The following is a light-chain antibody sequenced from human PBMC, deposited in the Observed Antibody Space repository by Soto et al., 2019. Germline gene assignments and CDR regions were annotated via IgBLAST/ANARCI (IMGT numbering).Light chain of an antibody. Sequence: QSALTQPRSVSGSPGQSVTISSTGTSSDVGGYNYVSWYQQHPGKAPKLMIYDVSKRPSGVPDRFSGSKSGNTASLTISGLQAEDEADYYCCSYAGSSFWVFGGGTTLTVL. V-gene: IGLV2-11*01. CDR1: SSDVGGYNY. CDR3: CSYAGSSFWV. CDR2: DVS. J-gene: IGLJ3*02.